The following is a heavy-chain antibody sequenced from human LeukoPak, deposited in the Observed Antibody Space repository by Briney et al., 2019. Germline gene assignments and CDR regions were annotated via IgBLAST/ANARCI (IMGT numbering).Heavy chain of an antibody. Sequence: PGETLSLTCAVSGGSIGTYYWRWVRQSPGTGLEWVGYIYVTGTRYNPYLQSRVTISVDRSRNQFFLKMTSVTAADTAVDYCARHIGGSSEDMDVWGRGTKVTVSS. D-gene: IGHD3-16*01. V-gene: IGHV4-59*08. CDR3: ARHIGGSSEDMDV. CDR2: IYVTGT. J-gene: IGHJ6*03. CDR1: GGSIGTYY.